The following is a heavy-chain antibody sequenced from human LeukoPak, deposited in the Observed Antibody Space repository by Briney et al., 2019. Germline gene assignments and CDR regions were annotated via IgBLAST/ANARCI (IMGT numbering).Heavy chain of an antibody. Sequence: SETLSLTCTVSGVSISSYYWSWVRQPPGKGLEWVGYIYTSGSTNYNPSLKSRVTISVDTSKNQFSLKLSSVTAADTAVYYCAMSYCSSTSCSPYYFDYWGQGTLVTVSS. V-gene: IGHV4-4*09. D-gene: IGHD2-2*01. CDR3: AMSYCSSTSCSPYYFDY. J-gene: IGHJ4*02. CDR2: IYTSGST. CDR1: GVSISSYY.